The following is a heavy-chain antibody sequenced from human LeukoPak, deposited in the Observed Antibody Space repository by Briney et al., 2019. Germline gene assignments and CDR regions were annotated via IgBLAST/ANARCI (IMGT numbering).Heavy chain of an antibody. CDR2: ISYAGTNK. D-gene: IGHD3-22*01. V-gene: IGHV3-30-3*01. CDR1: GFTLTNYA. Sequence: GGSLRLSCVVSGFTLTNYALHWVHQAPGKGLEWVAVISYAGTNKYYADSVKGRFTISRDISKNTVYLHMDSLRDGDTAVYFCARGGYYYDTTGSPGDYWGQGTLVTVSS. CDR3: ARGGYYYDTTGSPGDY. J-gene: IGHJ4*02.